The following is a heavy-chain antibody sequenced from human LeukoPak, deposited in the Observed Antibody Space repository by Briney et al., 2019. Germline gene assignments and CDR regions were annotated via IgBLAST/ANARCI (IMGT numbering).Heavy chain of an antibody. CDR1: GYTFTSYG. D-gene: IGHD4-17*01. Sequence: ASVKVSCRASGYTFTSYGISWVRQAPGQGLERMGWISAYNGNTNYAQKLQGRVTMTTDTSTSTAYMELRSLRSDDTAVYYCAREIFPTVTKDYWGQGTLVTVSS. V-gene: IGHV1-18*01. CDR3: AREIFPTVTKDY. J-gene: IGHJ4*02. CDR2: ISAYNGNT.